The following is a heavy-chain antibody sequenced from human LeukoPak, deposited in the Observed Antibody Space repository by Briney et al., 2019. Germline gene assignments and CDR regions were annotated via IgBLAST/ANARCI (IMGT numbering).Heavy chain of an antibody. CDR1: GGTFSSYA. CDR2: IIPIFGTA. V-gene: IGHV1-69*13. Sequence: GASVKVSCKASGGTFSSYAISWVRQASGQGLEWMGGIIPIFGTANYAQKFQGRVTITADESTSTAYMELSSLRSEDTAVYYCASRTSADFWSGYYTGIPSNGFDYWGQGTLVTVSS. CDR3: ASRTSADFWSGYYTGIPSNGFDY. D-gene: IGHD3-3*01. J-gene: IGHJ4*02.